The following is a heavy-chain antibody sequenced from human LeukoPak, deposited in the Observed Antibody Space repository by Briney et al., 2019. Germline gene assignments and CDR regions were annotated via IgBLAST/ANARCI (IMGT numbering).Heavy chain of an antibody. Sequence: SETLSLTCTVSGGSISSSSYYWGWIRQPPGKGLEWIGSIYYSGNTYYNPSLKSRVTISVDTSNNQFSLHLISVTAADTAVYYCATIPCTGGSCYYFDYWGQGTLVTVSS. J-gene: IGHJ4*02. CDR3: ATIPCTGGSCYYFDY. CDR1: GGSISSSSYY. D-gene: IGHD2-15*01. V-gene: IGHV4-39*01. CDR2: IYYSGNT.